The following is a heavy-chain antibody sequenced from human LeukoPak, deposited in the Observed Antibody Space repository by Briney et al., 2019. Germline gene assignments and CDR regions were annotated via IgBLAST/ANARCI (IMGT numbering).Heavy chain of an antibody. D-gene: IGHD1-1*01. V-gene: IGHV3-53*01. Sequence: PGGSLRLSCAASGFTVSSNYMGWVRQAPGKGLEYVSVIYSGGNTYYAGSVKGRFTISRDNSKNTVYLQMNGLRAEDTAVFYCARLVATTGRLYFDYWGQGNLVTVSS. J-gene: IGHJ4*02. CDR2: IYSGGNT. CDR1: GFTVSSNY. CDR3: ARLVATTGRLYFDY.